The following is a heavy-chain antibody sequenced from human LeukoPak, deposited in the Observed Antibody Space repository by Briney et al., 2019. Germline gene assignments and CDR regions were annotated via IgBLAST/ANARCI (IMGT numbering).Heavy chain of an antibody. CDR2: IYYSGST. Sequence: PSETLSLTCTVSGGSISSSTYYWGWIRQPPGKGLEWIGSIYYSGSTNYNPSLKSRVTISVDTSKDQFSLKLSSVTAADTAVYYCARGGYCSSTSCYIAWFDPWGQGTLVTVSS. J-gene: IGHJ5*02. CDR1: GGSISSSTYY. V-gene: IGHV4-39*07. D-gene: IGHD2-2*02. CDR3: ARGGYCSSTSCYIAWFDP.